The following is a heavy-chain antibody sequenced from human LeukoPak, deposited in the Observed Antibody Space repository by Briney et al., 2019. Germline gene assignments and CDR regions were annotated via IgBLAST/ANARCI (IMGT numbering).Heavy chain of an antibody. Sequence: GGSLRLSCAASGFTFTSYSMNWVRQAPGKGLEWVVNIKQDGSEKYYVDSVKGRFTVSRDNAKNSLYLQMNSLRAEDTAVYYCARAQSGFWSGYCFDYWGQETLVTVSS. CDR1: GFTFTSYS. V-gene: IGHV3-7*01. J-gene: IGHJ4*02. D-gene: IGHD3-3*01. CDR3: ARAQSGFWSGYCFDY. CDR2: IKQDGSEK.